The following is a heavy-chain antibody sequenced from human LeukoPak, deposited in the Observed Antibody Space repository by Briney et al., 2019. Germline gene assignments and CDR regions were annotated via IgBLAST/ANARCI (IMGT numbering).Heavy chain of an antibody. D-gene: IGHD5/OR15-5a*01. CDR3: AREGALVSTHYRINTDDAFDI. J-gene: IGHJ3*02. CDR2: IKQDGSEK. Sequence: PGGSLRLSCAASGFTFSSYWMSWVRQAPGKGLEWVANIKQDGSEKYYVDSVKGRFTISRDNAKNSLYLQMNSLRAEDTAVYYCAREGALVSTHYRINTDDAFDIWGQGTMVTVSS. CDR1: GFTFSSYW. V-gene: IGHV3-7*01.